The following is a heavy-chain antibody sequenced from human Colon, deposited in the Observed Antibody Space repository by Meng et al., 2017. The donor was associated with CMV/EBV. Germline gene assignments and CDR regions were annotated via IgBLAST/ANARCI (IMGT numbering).Heavy chain of an antibody. CDR2: IKGDGSEI. D-gene: IGHD6-13*01. CDR3: VRGSSSF. J-gene: IGHJ4*02. CDR1: GITMSNSW. Sequence: LVESGGGLVQPGVSLWFSVVFSGITMSNSWMSWVRQAPAKGLEWVANIKGDGSEIQYVDSVKGRFTVSRDNTKNSLYLQMNILKTEDTAVYYCVRGSSSFWGQGTLVTVSS. V-gene: IGHV3-7*04.